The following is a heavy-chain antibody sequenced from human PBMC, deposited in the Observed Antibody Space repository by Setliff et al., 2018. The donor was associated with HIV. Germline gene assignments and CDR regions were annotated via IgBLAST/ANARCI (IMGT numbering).Heavy chain of an antibody. CDR1: GYTFTSYG. Sequence: ASVKVSCKASGYTFTSYGISWVRQAPGQGLEWMGWINADNGNTDYAQKFQGRVTMTRDTSISTAYMELSSLRSEDTAVYYCARGLTAANYQNYYYMDVWGKGTTVTVSS. D-gene: IGHD2-2*01. V-gene: IGHV1-8*01. CDR2: INADNGNT. J-gene: IGHJ6*03. CDR3: ARGLTAANYQNYYYMDV.